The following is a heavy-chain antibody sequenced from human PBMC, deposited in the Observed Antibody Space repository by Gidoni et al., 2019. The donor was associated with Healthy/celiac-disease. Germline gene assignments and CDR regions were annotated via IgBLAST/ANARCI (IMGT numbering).Heavy chain of an antibody. CDR3: ARVTTTANFDY. CDR2: SRNKANSYTT. D-gene: IGHD4-17*01. Sequence: EVQLEESVGGLVQPGGSLRLSCAASGFTFSDHYMDWVRQAPGKGLEWVGRSRNKANSYTTDYAASVKGRFTISRDDSKNSLYLQMNSLKTEDTAVYYCARVTTTANFDYWGQGTLVTVSS. V-gene: IGHV3-72*01. J-gene: IGHJ4*02. CDR1: GFTFSDHY.